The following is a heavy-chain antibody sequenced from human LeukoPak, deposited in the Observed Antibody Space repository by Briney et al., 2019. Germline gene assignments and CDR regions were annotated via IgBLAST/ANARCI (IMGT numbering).Heavy chain of an antibody. V-gene: IGHV5-51*01. J-gene: IGHJ4*02. CDR1: GYSFTSYW. CDR2: IYPGDSDI. Sequence: GESLKISCKGSGYSFTSYWIGWVRQMPGKGLEWMGIIYPGDSDIRYSPSFQGQVTISADRSISTAFLQWSSLKASDTAMYYCARRGYGSGHRGPFDYWGQGTLVTVPS. CDR3: ARRGYGSGHRGPFDY. D-gene: IGHD3-10*01.